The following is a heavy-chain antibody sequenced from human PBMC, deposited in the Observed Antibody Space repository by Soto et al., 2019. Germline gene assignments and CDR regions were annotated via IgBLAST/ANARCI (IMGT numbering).Heavy chain of an antibody. Sequence: SETLSLTCTVSGGSISIGNYYWSWIRQPPGKGLEWIGFISYSGTTHYSASLRSRVSISVDTSKNQFSLDLSSVTAADTAVYYCATMGTPVTGLYYFDYWGQGTLVTVS. V-gene: IGHV4-30-4*01. J-gene: IGHJ4*02. D-gene: IGHD4-17*01. CDR2: ISYSGTT. CDR1: GGSISIGNYY. CDR3: ATMGTPVTGLYYFDY.